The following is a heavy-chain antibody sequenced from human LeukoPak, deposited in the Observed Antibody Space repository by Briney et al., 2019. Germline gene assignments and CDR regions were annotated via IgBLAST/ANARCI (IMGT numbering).Heavy chain of an antibody. CDR1: GYTLTELS. D-gene: IGHD5-24*01. CDR2: IIPILGIA. CDR3: AVEMATAPRGFDP. V-gene: IGHV1-69*04. Sequence: SVKVSCKVSGYTLTELSMHWVRQAPGQGLEWMGRIIPILGIANYAQKFQGRVTITADKSTSTAYMELSSLRSEDTAVYYCAVEMATAPRGFDPWGQGTLVTVSS. J-gene: IGHJ5*02.